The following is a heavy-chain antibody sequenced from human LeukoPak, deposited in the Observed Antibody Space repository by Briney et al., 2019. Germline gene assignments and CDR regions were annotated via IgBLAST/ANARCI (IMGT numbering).Heavy chain of an antibody. Sequence: GASVKVSCKASGYTFTGYYMHWVRQAPGQGLEGMGWINPNSGGTNYAQKFQGRVTMTRDTSISTAYMELSRLRSDDTAVYYCARLAVAYYYGSGNSDDYWGQGTLVTVSS. CDR2: INPNSGGT. V-gene: IGHV1-2*02. CDR3: ARLAVAYYYGSGNSDDY. D-gene: IGHD3-10*01. CDR1: GYTFTGYY. J-gene: IGHJ4*02.